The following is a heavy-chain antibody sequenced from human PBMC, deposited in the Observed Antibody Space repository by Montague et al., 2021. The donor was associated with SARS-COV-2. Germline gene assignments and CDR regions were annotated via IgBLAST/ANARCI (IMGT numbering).Heavy chain of an antibody. Sequence: SETLSLTCTVSGGSISSYYWSWIRKPAGPGLEWIWRFCTTGSTNYNPSLKSRVTMSVDTSKNQFSLKLSSVTAADTAVYYCARSTFYSSGWWDNWYFDLWGRGTLVTVSS. D-gene: IGHD6-19*01. CDR2: FCTTGST. CDR1: GGSISSYY. V-gene: IGHV4-4*07. CDR3: ARSTFYSSGWWDNWYFDL. J-gene: IGHJ2*01.